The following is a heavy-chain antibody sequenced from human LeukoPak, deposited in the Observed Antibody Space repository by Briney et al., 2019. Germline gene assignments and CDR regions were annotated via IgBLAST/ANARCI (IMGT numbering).Heavy chain of an antibody. V-gene: IGHV4-61*02. CDR3: AGAVADYFDF. Sequence: SETLSLTCTVSGGSISSGSYYWSWIRQPAGKGLEWIGRIYTSGSTNYNPSLKSRITMSLDTSKNQFSLRLSSVTAADTAVYYCAGAVADYFDFWGQGTLVTVSS. CDR2: IYTSGST. J-gene: IGHJ4*02. CDR1: GGSISSGSYY. D-gene: IGHD6-19*01.